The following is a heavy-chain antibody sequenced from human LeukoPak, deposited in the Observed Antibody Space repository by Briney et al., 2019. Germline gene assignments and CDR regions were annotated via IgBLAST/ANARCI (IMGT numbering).Heavy chain of an antibody. CDR2: IRYDGSNK. J-gene: IGHJ4*02. V-gene: IGHV3-30*02. CDR1: GFTFSSYG. D-gene: IGHD5-18*01. CDR3: ASPGYSYGEFDY. Sequence: GSLRLSYAASGFTFSSYGMHWVRQAPGKGLEWVAFIRYDGSNKYYADSVKGRFTISRDNSKNTLYLQMNSLRAEDTAVYYCASPGYSYGEFDYWGQGTLVTVSS.